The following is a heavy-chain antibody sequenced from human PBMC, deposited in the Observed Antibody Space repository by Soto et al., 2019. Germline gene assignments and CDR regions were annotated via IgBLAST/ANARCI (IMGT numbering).Heavy chain of an antibody. CDR1: GGTFSSYS. CDR3: ARDGGRHSGGLDY. V-gene: IGHV1-69*01. J-gene: IGHJ4*02. CDR2: IIPIFGTA. Sequence: QVQLVQSGAEVKKPGSSVKVSCKASGGTFSSYSINWVRQAPGQGLEWMGEIIPIFGTANYEQKFQGRVTSTADESTSTAYLELSSLRSEDTAVYYCARDGGRHSGGLDYWGQGTLVTVSS. D-gene: IGHD1-26*01.